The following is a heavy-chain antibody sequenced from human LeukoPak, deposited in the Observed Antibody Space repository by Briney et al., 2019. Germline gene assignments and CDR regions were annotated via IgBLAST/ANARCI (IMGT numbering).Heavy chain of an antibody. D-gene: IGHD5-12*01. CDR1: GGSISSYY. CDR3: ARTGAQRWLQSDWFDP. V-gene: IGHV4-59*08. Sequence: PSETLSLTCTVSGGSISSYYWSWIRQPPGKGLEWIGYIYYSGSTNYNPSLKSRVTISVDTSKNQFSLKLSSVTAADTAVYYCARTGAQRWLQSDWFDPWGQGTLVTVPS. J-gene: IGHJ5*02. CDR2: IYYSGST.